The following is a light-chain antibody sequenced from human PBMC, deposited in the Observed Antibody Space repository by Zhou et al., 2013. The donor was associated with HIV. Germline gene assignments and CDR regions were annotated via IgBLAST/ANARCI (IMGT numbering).Light chain of an antibody. J-gene: IGKJ2*01. CDR2: KVS. CDR1: QSLVYNDGNTY. Sequence: VVMTQSPLSLSVPLGQPASMSCASSQSLVYNDGNTYLNWYHQRPGQSPRRLIYKVSLRDSGVPDKFSGSGSESDFTLKISSVEADDIGIYYCMQGTHWPPTFGQGTQLDIK. V-gene: IGKV2-30*01. CDR3: MQGTHWPPT.